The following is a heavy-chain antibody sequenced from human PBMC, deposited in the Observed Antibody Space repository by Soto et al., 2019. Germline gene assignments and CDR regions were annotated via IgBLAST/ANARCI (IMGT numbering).Heavy chain of an antibody. Sequence: QVHLEESGGGEVQPGRSLRLACAASGFSFRTYGMHWVRQAPGKGLEWVAIIWYDGNNKYYADSVKGRFTISRENSKNTLHLQMNSLRVEDTAVYYCARDDLEHAYYMGVWANGTTVTVSS. CDR3: ARDDLEHAYYMGV. V-gene: IGHV3-33*01. J-gene: IGHJ6*03. CDR2: IWYDGNNK. CDR1: GFSFRTYG.